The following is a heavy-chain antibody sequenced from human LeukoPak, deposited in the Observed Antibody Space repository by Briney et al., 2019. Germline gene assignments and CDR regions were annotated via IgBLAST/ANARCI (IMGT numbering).Heavy chain of an antibody. J-gene: IGHJ4*02. CDR1: GFTFSSYG. Sequence: GRSLRLSCAASGFTFSSYGMHWVRQAPGKGLEWVAIMSYDGRNKYYADSVKGRFTISRDNSKNTLYLQMNSLRAEDTAVYYCAKAVYGSGSYGDYWGQGTLVTVSS. V-gene: IGHV3-30*18. D-gene: IGHD3-10*01. CDR3: AKAVYGSGSYGDY. CDR2: MSYDGRNK.